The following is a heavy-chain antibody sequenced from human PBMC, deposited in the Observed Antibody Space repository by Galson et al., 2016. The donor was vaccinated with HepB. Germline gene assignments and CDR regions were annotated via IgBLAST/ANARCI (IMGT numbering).Heavy chain of an antibody. V-gene: IGHV3-23*01. CDR3: ARGHGDYFPAIYFNY. J-gene: IGHJ4*02. D-gene: IGHD4-17*01. Sequence: SLRLSCAASGFTFSNYATAWVRLPPGKGLEWVSTIRGGGDATYYADSVKGRFTISRDNSRSTLYLHLSSLRAEDTALYYCARGHGDYFPAIYFNYWGQGTLVTVSS. CDR1: GFTFSNYA. CDR2: IRGGGDAT.